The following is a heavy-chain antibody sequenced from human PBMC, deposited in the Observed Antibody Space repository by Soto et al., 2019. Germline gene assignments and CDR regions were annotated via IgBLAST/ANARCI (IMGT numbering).Heavy chain of an antibody. CDR3: ASVKSDDYSNYPWFDP. V-gene: IGHV4-30-4*01. CDR2: IYYSGST. CDR1: GGSISSGDYY. Sequence: PSETLSLTCTVSGGSISSGDYYWSWIRQPPGKGLEWIGYIYYSGSTYYNPSLKSRVTISVDTSKNQFSLKLSSVTAADTAVYYCASVKSDDYSNYPWFDPWGQGTLVTVSS. J-gene: IGHJ5*02. D-gene: IGHD4-4*01.